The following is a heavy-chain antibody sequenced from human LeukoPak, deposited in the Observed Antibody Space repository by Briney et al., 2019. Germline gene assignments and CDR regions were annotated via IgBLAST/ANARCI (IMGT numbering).Heavy chain of an antibody. CDR1: GFSLSTSDVG. Sequence: SGPTLVRPTQTLTLTFTFSGFSLSTSDVGVGWIRQPPGKGLEWLALIYGNNEKSYSASLKRRLTITKDTSINQVVLTMTNVDPADTSTYYCAHRSISMPRGFFVRGGQGTLVTVS. CDR3: AHRSISMPRGFFVR. D-gene: IGHD3-10*01. V-gene: IGHV2-5*01. J-gene: IGHJ4*02. CDR2: IYGNNEK.